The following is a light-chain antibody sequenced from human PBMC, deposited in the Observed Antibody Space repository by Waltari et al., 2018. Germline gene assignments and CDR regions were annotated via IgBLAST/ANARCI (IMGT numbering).Light chain of an antibody. V-gene: IGKV1-39*01. CDR3: QQYNNWLDT. Sequence: DIQMTQSPSSLSASVGDRVTITCRASQSISSYLNWYQQKPGKAPKLLIYAASSLQSGVPSRFSGSGSGTDFTLTISSLQPEDFAVYYCQQYNNWLDTFGQGTKLEIK. CDR2: AAS. CDR1: QSISSY. J-gene: IGKJ2*01.